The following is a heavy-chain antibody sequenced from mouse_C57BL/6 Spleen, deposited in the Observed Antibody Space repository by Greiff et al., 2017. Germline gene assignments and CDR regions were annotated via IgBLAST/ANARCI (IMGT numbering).Heavy chain of an antibody. CDR1: GFTFSDYY. CDR2: INYDGSST. J-gene: IGHJ4*01. D-gene: IGHD6-1*01. CDR3: ARDSPYAMDY. Sequence: EVNVVESEGGLVQPGSSMKLSCTASGFTFSDYYMAWVRQVPEKGLEWVANINYDGSSTYYLDSLKSRFIISRDNAKNILYLQMSSLKSEDTATYYCARDSPYAMDYWGQGTSVTVSS. V-gene: IGHV5-16*01.